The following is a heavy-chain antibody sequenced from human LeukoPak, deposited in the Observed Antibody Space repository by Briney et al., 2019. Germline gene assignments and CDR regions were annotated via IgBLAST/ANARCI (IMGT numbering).Heavy chain of an antibody. CDR3: ARGLSSSSWYRLSQDYYFDY. D-gene: IGHD6-13*01. Sequence: ASVKVSCKASGYTFTSYDINWVRQATGQGLEWMGWMNPNSGNTGYAQKFQGRVTMTRNTSISTAYMELSSLRSEDTAVYYCARGLSSSSWYRLSQDYYFDYWGQGTLVTVSS. CDR1: GYTFTSYD. CDR2: MNPNSGNT. V-gene: IGHV1-8*01. J-gene: IGHJ4*02.